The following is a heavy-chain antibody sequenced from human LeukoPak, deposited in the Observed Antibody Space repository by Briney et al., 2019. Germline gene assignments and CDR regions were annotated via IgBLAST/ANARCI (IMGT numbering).Heavy chain of an antibody. CDR1: GGTFSSYA. V-gene: IGHV1-69*13. CDR2: IIPIFGTA. CDR3: ARDHGGCSSTSCYANFDY. J-gene: IGHJ4*02. D-gene: IGHD2-2*01. Sequence: AASVKVSCKASGGTFSSYAISWVRQAPGQGLEWMGGIIPIFGTANYAQKFQGRVTITADESTSTAYMELSSLRSEDTAVYYCARDHGGCSSTSCYANFDYWGQGTLVTVSS.